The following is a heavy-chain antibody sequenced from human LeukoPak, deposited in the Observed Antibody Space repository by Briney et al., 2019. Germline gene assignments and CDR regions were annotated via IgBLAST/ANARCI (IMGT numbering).Heavy chain of an antibody. V-gene: IGHV3-11*01. D-gene: IGHD1-26*01. J-gene: IGHJ4*02. CDR1: GFPFSDYY. CDR3: AKEYTGTFSPFPSYFDN. CDR2: ISNSGGNV. Sequence: GGSLRLSCAASGFPFSDYYMSWIRQAPGKGLEWISYISNSGGNVYYADSVKGRFTISRDNAKRSLYLQMNSLRVEDTAVYYCAKEYTGTFSPFPSYFDNWGQGTLVTVSS.